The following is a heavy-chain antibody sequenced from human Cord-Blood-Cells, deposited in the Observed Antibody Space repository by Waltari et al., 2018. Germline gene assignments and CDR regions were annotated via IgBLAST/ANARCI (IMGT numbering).Heavy chain of an antibody. D-gene: IGHD6-13*01. J-gene: IGHJ4*02. CDR2: IKQDGSEK. CDR1: GFTFSSYW. V-gene: IGHV3-7*01. CDR3: ARDLYSSSWLFDY. Sequence: EVQLVESGGGLVQPGGSLRLSCAASGFTFSSYWMSWVRQAPGKGLEGVANIKQDGSEKYYVDSVKGRFTISRDNAKNSLYLQMNSLRAEDTAVYYCARDLYSSSWLFDYWGQGTLVTVSS.